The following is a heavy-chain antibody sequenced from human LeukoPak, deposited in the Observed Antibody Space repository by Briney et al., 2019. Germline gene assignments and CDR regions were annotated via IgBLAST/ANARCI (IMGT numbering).Heavy chain of an antibody. CDR2: INPNSDGT. V-gene: IGHV1-2*02. J-gene: IGHJ4*02. CDR1: GYTFTGYY. Sequence: ASVKVSCKASGYTFTGYYIHWLRQAPGQGLEWMGWINPNSDGTNYAQKFQGLVTMSRDTSITTVYMELNRLVSDDTAVYYCARTKPPCTSCLLLDYWGQGTLVTVSS. D-gene: IGHD2-2*01. CDR3: ARTKPPCTSCLLLDY.